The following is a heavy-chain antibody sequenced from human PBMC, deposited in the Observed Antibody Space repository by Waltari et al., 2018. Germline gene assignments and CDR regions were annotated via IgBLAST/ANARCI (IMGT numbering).Heavy chain of an antibody. J-gene: IGHJ6*03. CDR1: GDTCTSYD. CDR2: RTPNSVNP. D-gene: IGHD3-10*02. Sequence: QVQLVQSGAEVKKPGASVKVSCKAAGDTCTSYDINWVRQATGQGLEWMGWRTPNSVNPGYAQQSQGIVTMTTNTSLSTAYMVLSSLRSEDPAVYYCASCRGSVRRVIPTYYMDVCGKGTPVTVSS. CDR3: ASCRGSVRRVIPTYYMDV. V-gene: IGHV1-8*01.